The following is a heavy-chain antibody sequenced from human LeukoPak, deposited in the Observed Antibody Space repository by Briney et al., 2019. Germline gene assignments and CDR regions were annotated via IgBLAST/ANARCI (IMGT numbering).Heavy chain of an antibody. D-gene: IGHD4-17*01. V-gene: IGHV4-59*01. J-gene: IGHJ6*02. CDR2: IYYSGST. Sequence: SETLSLTCTVSGGSISSYYWSWIRQPPGKGLEWIGYIYYSGSTNYNPSLKSRVTISVDTSKSQFSLKLSSVTAADTAVYYCARLEDGDYTPGYYYYGMDVWGQGTTVTVSS. CDR1: GGSISSYY. CDR3: ARLEDGDYTPGYYYYGMDV.